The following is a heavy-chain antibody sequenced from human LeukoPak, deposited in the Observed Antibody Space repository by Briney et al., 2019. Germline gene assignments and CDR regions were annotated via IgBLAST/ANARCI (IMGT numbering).Heavy chain of an antibody. Sequence: ASVKVSCKASGYTFTSYAMNWVRQAPGQGLEWMGWINTNTGNTTYAQGFTGRFVFSLDTSVSTAYLQISSLKAEDTAVYYCARDPVGYSGYDYGGYDYWGQGTLVTVSS. CDR3: ARDPVGYSGYDYGGYDY. CDR1: GYTFTSYA. J-gene: IGHJ4*02. V-gene: IGHV7-4-1*02. CDR2: INTNTGNT. D-gene: IGHD5-12*01.